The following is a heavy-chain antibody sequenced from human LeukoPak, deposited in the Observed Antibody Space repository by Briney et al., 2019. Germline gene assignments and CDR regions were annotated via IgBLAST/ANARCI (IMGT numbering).Heavy chain of an antibody. CDR3: AKGSSAYGHPTSPLFDF. D-gene: IGHD6-19*01. CDR2: VSADGSER. J-gene: IGHJ4*02. CDR1: GFTFSGYG. Sequence: GGSLRLSCAASGFTFSGYGMHWVRQAPGRGPEWVAVVSADGSERHYADAVKGRFTISEDNSKNTMFLQMSSLRIEDTAVYYCAKGSSAYGHPTSPLFDFWGQGTLVTVSS. V-gene: IGHV3-30*18.